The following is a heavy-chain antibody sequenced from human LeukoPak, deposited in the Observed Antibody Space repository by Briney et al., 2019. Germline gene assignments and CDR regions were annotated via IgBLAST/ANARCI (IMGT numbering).Heavy chain of an antibody. D-gene: IGHD5-12*01. Sequence: SETLSLTCTVSGGSISSYYWSWIRQPAGKGLEWIGRIYTSGSTNYNPSLKSRVTIAVDTSKNQFSLKLISVTAADTAVYYCARGAYATHFDSWGQGTLVTVSS. J-gene: IGHJ4*02. V-gene: IGHV4-4*07. CDR2: IYTSGST. CDR1: GGSISSYY. CDR3: ARGAYATHFDS.